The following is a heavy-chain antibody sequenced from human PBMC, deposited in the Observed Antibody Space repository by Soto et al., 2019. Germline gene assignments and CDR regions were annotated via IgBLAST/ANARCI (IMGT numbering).Heavy chain of an antibody. CDR1: GYTFTSYG. J-gene: IGHJ4*02. V-gene: IGHV1-18*01. Sequence: QVQLVQSGAEVKKPGASVTVSCMASGYTFTSYGITWVRQAPGHGLEWMGWISAYNGNTNDAQKLQGRVTMTTDTSRSTAYMELRSLSSDVTAVYCWEREYYYGAGPWYWGQGTVVTASS. D-gene: IGHD3-10*01. CDR2: ISAYNGNT. CDR3: EREYYYGAGPWY.